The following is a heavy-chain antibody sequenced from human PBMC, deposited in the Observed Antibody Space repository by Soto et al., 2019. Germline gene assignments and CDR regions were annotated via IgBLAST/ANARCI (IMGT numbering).Heavy chain of an antibody. CDR3: ARDRYGSGNYYYYGMDV. CDR2: IIPIFGTA. D-gene: IGHD3-10*01. Sequence: QVQLVQSGAEVKRPGSSVKVSCKASGGTFSSYAISWVRQAPGQGLEWMGGIIPIFGTANYAQKFQGRVTITADESTSTAYMELSSLRSEDTAVYYCARDRYGSGNYYYYGMDVWGQGTTVTVSS. V-gene: IGHV1-69*12. CDR1: GGTFSSYA. J-gene: IGHJ6*02.